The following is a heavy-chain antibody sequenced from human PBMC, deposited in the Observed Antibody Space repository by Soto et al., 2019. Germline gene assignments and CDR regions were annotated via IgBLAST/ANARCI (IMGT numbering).Heavy chain of an antibody. V-gene: IGHV1-69*06. Sequence: SVKVSCKASGGTFSSYAISWVRQAPGQGLEWMGGIIPIFGTANYAQKFQGRVTITADKSTSTAYMELSSLRSEDTAVYYCARDPQGHGLAAAGRARYFQHWGQGTLVTVSS. J-gene: IGHJ1*01. CDR1: GGTFSSYA. D-gene: IGHD6-13*01. CDR2: IIPIFGTA. CDR3: ARDPQGHGLAAAGRARYFQH.